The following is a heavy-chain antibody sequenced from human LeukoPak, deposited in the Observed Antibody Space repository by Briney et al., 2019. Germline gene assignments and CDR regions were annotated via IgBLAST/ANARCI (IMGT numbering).Heavy chain of an antibody. CDR2: IRSKAYGGTT. J-gene: IGHJ3*02. D-gene: IGHD5-24*01. V-gene: IGHV3-49*04. CDR3: TREGMSKLMATMDAFDI. Sequence: GGSLRLSCTAPGFTSGDYAMSWVRQALGKGLEWVGFIRSKAYGGTTEYAASVKGRFTISRDDSKSIDYLQMNRLKTEDTAVYYCTREGMSKLMATMDAFDIWGQGTMVTVSS. CDR1: GFTSGDYA.